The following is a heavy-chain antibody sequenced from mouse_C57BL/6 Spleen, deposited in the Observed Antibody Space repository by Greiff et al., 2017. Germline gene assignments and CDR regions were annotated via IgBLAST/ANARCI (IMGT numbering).Heavy chain of an antibody. Sequence: EVQRVESGGGLVKPGGSLKLSCAASGFTFSSYTMSWVRQTPEKRLEWVATISGGGGNTYYPDSVKGRFTISRDNAKNTLYLQMSSLRSEDTALYYCARPRYYGSSYDWYFDVWGTGTTVTVSS. CDR1: GFTFSSYT. D-gene: IGHD1-1*01. CDR3: ARPRYYGSSYDWYFDV. CDR2: ISGGGGNT. V-gene: IGHV5-9*01. J-gene: IGHJ1*03.